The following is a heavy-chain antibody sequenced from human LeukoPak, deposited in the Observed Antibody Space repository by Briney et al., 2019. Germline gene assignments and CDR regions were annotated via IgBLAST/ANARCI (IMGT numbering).Heavy chain of an antibody. Sequence: GESLKISCRGSGYSFTSYWIGWVRQMPGKGLEWMGIIYPGDSDTRYSPSFQGQVTISADKPISTAYPQWSSLKASDTAMYYCARAQIQGWFDPWGQGTLVTVSS. V-gene: IGHV5-51*04. CDR2: IYPGDSDT. CDR1: GYSFTSYW. D-gene: IGHD5-18*01. CDR3: ARAQIQGWFDP. J-gene: IGHJ5*02.